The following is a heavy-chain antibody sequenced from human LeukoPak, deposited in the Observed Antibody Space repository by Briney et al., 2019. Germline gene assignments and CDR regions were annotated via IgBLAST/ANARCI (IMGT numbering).Heavy chain of an antibody. J-gene: IGHJ6*03. CDR1: GGSISSYY. CDR3: ARRARGLWFGELTLYYYYMDV. CDR2: IYYSGST. V-gene: IGHV4-59*12. D-gene: IGHD3-10*01. Sequence: SETLSLTCTVSGGSISSYYWSWIRQPPGKGLEWIGYIYYSGSTNYNPSLKSRVTISVDTSKNQFSLKLSSVTAADTAVYYCARRARGLWFGELTLYYYYMDVWGKGTTVTISS.